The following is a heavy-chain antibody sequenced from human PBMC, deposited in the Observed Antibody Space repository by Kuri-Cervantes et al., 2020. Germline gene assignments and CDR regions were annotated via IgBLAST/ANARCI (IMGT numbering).Heavy chain of an antibody. CDR3: ARELEDIVVVPAAP. Sequence: ASVKVSCKASGYTFTSYAMNWVRQAPGQGLEWMGWINTNTGNPTYAQGFTGRFVFSLDTSVSTAYLQICSLKAEDTAVYYCARELEDIVVVPAAPWGQGTLVTVSS. CDR2: INTNTGNP. CDR1: GYTFTSYA. V-gene: IGHV7-4-1*01. D-gene: IGHD2-2*01. J-gene: IGHJ5*02.